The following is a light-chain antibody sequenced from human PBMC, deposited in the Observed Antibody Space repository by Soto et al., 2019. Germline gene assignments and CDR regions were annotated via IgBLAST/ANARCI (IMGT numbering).Light chain of an antibody. J-gene: IGKJ5*01. CDR1: QSVSGN. CDR2: GAS. Sequence: EIVMTPSPATLSVSPGERAALSCRASQSVSGNLAWYQQTPGQAPRLLIYGASTRATGIPARFSGSGFATEFTLTISSLKSEDFAVYYCQQYNDRPPACGQGTRLEIK. V-gene: IGKV3-15*01. CDR3: QQYNDRPPA.